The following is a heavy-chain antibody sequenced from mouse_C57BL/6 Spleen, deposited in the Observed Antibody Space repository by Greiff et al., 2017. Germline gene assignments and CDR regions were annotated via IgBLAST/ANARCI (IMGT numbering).Heavy chain of an antibody. Sequence: QVQLQQPGAELVMPGASVKLSCKASGYTFTSYWMHWVKQRPGQGLEWIGEIDPSDSYTNYNQKFKGKSTLTVDKSYSTAYMQRSSLTSEDAAVYYCARWGDSSGDWGQGTTLTGAS. CDR2: IDPSDSYT. CDR1: GYTFTSYW. J-gene: IGHJ2*01. V-gene: IGHV1-69*01. CDR3: ARWGDSSGD. D-gene: IGHD3-2*02.